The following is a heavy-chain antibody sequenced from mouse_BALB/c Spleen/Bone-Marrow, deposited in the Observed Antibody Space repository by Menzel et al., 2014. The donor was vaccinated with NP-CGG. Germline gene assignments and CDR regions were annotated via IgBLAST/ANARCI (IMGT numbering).Heavy chain of an antibody. Sequence: EVQVVESGGGLVQPGGSRKLSCAASGFTFSSFGMHWVRQAPEKGLEWVAYISSGSSTIYYADTVKGRFTISRDNPKNTLFLQMASLRSEDTAMYYCARGDLLRGFAYWGQGTLVTVSA. V-gene: IGHV5-17*02. J-gene: IGHJ3*01. CDR2: ISSGSSTI. CDR1: GFTFSSFG. CDR3: ARGDLLRGFAY. D-gene: IGHD1-1*01.